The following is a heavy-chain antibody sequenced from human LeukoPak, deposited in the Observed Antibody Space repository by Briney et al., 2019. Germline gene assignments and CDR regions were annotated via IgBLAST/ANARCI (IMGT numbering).Heavy chain of an antibody. Sequence: PSETLSLTCAVYGGSFSGYYWGWIRQPPGKGLEWIGEINHSGSTNYNPSLKSRVTISVDTSKNQFSLKLSSVTAADTAVYYCARRIRLWFSYYYYYYMDVWGKGTTVTVSS. CDR2: INHSGST. CDR1: GGSFSGYY. V-gene: IGHV4-34*01. J-gene: IGHJ6*03. CDR3: ARRIRLWFSYYYYYYMDV. D-gene: IGHD5-18*01.